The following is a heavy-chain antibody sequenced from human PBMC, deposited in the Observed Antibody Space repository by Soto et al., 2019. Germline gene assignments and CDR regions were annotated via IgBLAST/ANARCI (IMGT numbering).Heavy chain of an antibody. CDR2: IIPMFGIA. CDR1: GGTFSSYT. J-gene: IGHJ4*02. Sequence: QVQLVQSGAAVKKPGSSVKVSCKASGGTFSSYTISWVRQAPGQGLEWMGRIIPMFGIANYAQKFQGRVTRTADKSSSIAYMELSSLRSEDTVVYFCARGYGDSHDYWGQGTLVTVSS. CDR3: ARGYGDSHDY. D-gene: IGHD4-17*01. V-gene: IGHV1-69*02.